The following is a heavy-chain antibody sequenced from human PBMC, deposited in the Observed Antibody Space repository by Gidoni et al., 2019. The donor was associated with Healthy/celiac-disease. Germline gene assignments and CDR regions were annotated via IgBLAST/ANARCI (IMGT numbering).Heavy chain of an antibody. CDR2: MNPNSGNT. V-gene: IGHV1-8*01. D-gene: IGHD3-10*01. CDR3: ARALVVRYGSGSYYILGY. Sequence: QVQLVQSGAEVKKPGASVKVSCKASGYTFTSYDLNWVRQATGQGLEWMGWMNPNSGNTGYAQKFQGRVTMTRNTSISTAYMELSSLRSEDTAVYYCARALVVRYGSGSYYILGYWGQGTLVTVSS. CDR1: GYTFTSYD. J-gene: IGHJ4*02.